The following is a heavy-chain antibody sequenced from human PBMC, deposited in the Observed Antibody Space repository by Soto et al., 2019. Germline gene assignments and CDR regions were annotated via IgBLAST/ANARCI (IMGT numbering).Heavy chain of an antibody. V-gene: IGHV3-33*01. CDR1: GFTFSTYG. CDR2: IWYDGSIK. J-gene: IGHJ6*02. D-gene: IGHD2-8*02. CDR3: ARIDCTGNNCNPYYHYGMDV. Sequence: GGSLRLSCVASGFTFSTYGMHWVRQIPGNGLQWVAIIWYDGSIKYYADSVKGRFTISRDNSKNTLCLQMNSLRDEDTAVYYCARIDCTGNNCNPYYHYGMDVWGQGTTVTVSS.